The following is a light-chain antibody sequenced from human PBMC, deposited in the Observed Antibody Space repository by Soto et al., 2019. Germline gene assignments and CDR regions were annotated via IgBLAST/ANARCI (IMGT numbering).Light chain of an antibody. V-gene: IGKV3-20*01. CDR1: QSVSRR. CDR2: GAS. J-gene: IGKJ5*01. Sequence: EVVLTQSPGTLYLSPGGRATLSCRASQSVSRRLAWYQQRPGQSPRLLISGASMRASGVPGRFIGSGSGTDFTLTITRLEPEDFAVYYCQQYGGSPITFGLGTRLEI. CDR3: QQYGGSPIT.